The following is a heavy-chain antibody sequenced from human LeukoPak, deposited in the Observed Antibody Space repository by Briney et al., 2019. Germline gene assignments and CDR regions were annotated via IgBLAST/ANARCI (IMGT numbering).Heavy chain of an antibody. CDR3: AKGGYDLDYYMDV. J-gene: IGHJ6*03. D-gene: IGHD5-12*01. CDR1: GFIFDDYA. CDR2: ITYNSGEI. Sequence: GGSLRLSCEASGFIFDDYAMHWVRQVPGKGLEWVSGITYNSGEIAYGDSVKGRFTISRDNAKNSLYLQMNSLRPEDMALYYCAKGGYDLDYYMDVWGKGTTVTISS. V-gene: IGHV3-9*03.